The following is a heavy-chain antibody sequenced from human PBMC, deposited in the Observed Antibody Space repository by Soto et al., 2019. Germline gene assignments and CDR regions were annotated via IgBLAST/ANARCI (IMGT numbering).Heavy chain of an antibody. CDR1: GGTFSSYA. CDR3: ARRYCSSTSCYFREDYYYGMDV. D-gene: IGHD2-2*01. J-gene: IGHJ6*02. CDR2: LIPIFGTA. Sequence: QVQLVQSGAEVKKPGSSVKVSCKASGGTFSSYAISWVRQAPGHGLEWMGGLIPIFGTANYAQKFQGRVTITADESSSTAYMELRSLRSEDTAVYYCARRYCSSTSCYFREDYYYGMDVWGQGTTVTVSS. V-gene: IGHV1-69*01.